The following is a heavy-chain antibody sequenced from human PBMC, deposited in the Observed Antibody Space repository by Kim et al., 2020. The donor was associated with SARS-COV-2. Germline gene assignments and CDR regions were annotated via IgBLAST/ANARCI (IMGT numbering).Heavy chain of an antibody. D-gene: IGHD3-9*01. J-gene: IGHJ6*02. CDR3: ARLGWVGRWLYYGMDV. V-gene: IGHV4-59*08. Sequence: SLKSRVTLSVDTSKNQFSLKLSSVTAAGTAVYYWARLGWVGRWLYYGMDVWGQGTTVTVSS.